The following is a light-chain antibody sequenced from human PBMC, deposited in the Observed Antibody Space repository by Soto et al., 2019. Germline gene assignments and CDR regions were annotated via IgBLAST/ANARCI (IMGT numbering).Light chain of an antibody. CDR1: SSSIGSNS. CDR2: TNS. V-gene: IGLV1-44*01. J-gene: IGLJ1*01. CDR3: AAWDGSLNVYV. Sequence: QSVLTQPPSASGTPGQRVTISCSGSSSSIGSNSVNWYQQLPRTAPKVLIYTNSQRPSGVPDRFSGSKSGTSASLAISGLQPEDGPDYYWAAWDGSLNVYVFVTGTKLTVL.